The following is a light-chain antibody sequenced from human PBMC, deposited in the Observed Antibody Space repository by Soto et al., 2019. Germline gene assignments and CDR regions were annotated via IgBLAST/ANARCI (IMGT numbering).Light chain of an antibody. CDR2: GAS. Sequence: EIVLTQSPGTLSLSPGDGAALSCRASQSVGNNLAWYQQKPGQAPRLLVYGASTRATGIPASFSGSGSATEFTLTISSLKSEDFAAYYCQQYNNWHPITFGQGTRLEIK. V-gene: IGKV3D-15*01. CDR3: QQYNNWHPIT. J-gene: IGKJ5*01. CDR1: QSVGNN.